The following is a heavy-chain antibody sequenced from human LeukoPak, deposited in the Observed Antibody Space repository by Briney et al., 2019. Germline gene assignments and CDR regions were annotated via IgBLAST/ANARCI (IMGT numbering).Heavy chain of an antibody. CDR1: GFTFSSYA. Sequence: GGSLRLSCAASGFTFSSYAMSWVRQAPGKGLEWVSVIYSGGSTYYADSVKGRFTISRDNSKNTLYLQMNSLRAEDTAVYNCARRYSTPFYYYYGMDVWGQGTTVTVSS. J-gene: IGHJ6*02. CDR2: IYSGGST. V-gene: IGHV3-66*01. CDR3: ARRYSTPFYYYYGMDV. D-gene: IGHD6-13*01.